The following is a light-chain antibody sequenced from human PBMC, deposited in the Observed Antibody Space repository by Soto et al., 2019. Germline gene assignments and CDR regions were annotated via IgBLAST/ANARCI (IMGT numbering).Light chain of an antibody. Sequence: IVMTQSPATLSVSPGDRVTLSCRASQSVSSDLAWYQQRPGQAPRHLIYGASTRATGIPARFSGTGSGTEFTLTISSLQSEDFAIYYCQQYNNWPPYTFGQGTKLEIK. CDR3: QQYNNWPPYT. CDR2: GAS. CDR1: QSVSSD. V-gene: IGKV3-15*01. J-gene: IGKJ2*01.